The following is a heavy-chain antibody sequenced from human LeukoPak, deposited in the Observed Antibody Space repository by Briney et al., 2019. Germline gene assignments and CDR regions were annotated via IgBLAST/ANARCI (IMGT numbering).Heavy chain of an antibody. D-gene: IGHD3-22*01. CDR3: AREYNYYDSSGWDAFEI. Sequence: SETLSLTCTVSGGSISTYYWTWIRQPPGKGLEWIGYIYYSGSTNYNPSLTGRVTISVDTSKNQFSLKLSSVTAADTAVYYCAREYNYYDSSGWDAFEIWGQGTMVTVSS. V-gene: IGHV4-59*01. CDR2: IYYSGST. J-gene: IGHJ3*02. CDR1: GGSISTYY.